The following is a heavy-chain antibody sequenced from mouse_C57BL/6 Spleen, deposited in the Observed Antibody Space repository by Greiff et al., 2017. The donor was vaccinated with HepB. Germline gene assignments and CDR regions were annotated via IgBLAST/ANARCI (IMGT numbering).Heavy chain of an antibody. D-gene: IGHD3-2*02. CDR3: AREGVRQLRPPYFDY. Sequence: QVHVKQSGAELVRPGASVKLSCKASGYTFTDYYINWVKQRPGQGLEWIARIYPGSGNTYYNEKFKGKATLTAEKSSSTAYMQLSSLTSEDSAVYFCAREGVRQLRPPYFDYWGQGTTLTVSS. J-gene: IGHJ2*01. CDR1: GYTFTDYY. V-gene: IGHV1-76*01. CDR2: IYPGSGNT.